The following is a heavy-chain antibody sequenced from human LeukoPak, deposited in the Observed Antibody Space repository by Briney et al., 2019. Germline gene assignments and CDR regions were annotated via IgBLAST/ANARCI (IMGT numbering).Heavy chain of an antibody. Sequence: GGSLRLSCAASGFTFSSDWMTWVRQAPGKGPEWVANIKQDGSEKYYVDSVKGRFTISRDNAKNSLYLQMNSLRAEDTAVYYCARDLGNGRFDYWGQGTLVTVSS. CDR1: GFTFSSDW. V-gene: IGHV3-7*01. J-gene: IGHJ4*02. CDR2: IKQDGSEK. D-gene: IGHD1-1*01. CDR3: ARDLGNGRFDY.